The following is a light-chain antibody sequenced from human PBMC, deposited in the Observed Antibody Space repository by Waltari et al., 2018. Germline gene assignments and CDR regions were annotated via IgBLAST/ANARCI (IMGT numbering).Light chain of an antibody. CDR3: QQVDSFPLT. J-gene: IGKJ4*01. V-gene: IGKV1-12*01. CDR2: TAS. Sequence: DIQMTHSPASVSASVGDRVTITCRASPDISSWLAWYQQKPGKAPKLLIYTASSLQSGVPSRFSGSGSGTAFTLTITSLQPEDFATYYCQQVDSFPLTFGGGTKVEIK. CDR1: PDISSW.